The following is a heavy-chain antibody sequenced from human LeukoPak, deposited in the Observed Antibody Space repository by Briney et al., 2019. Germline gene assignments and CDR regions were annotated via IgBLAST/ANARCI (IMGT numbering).Heavy chain of an antibody. CDR3: ARVGGTVTNSLDAFDI. D-gene: IGHD4-11*01. V-gene: IGHV1-18*01. CDR2: ISAYNGNT. CDR1: GYTFTSYG. J-gene: IGHJ3*02. Sequence: ASVKVSCKASGYTFTSYGISWVRQAPGQGLEWMGWISAYNGNTNYAQKLQGRVTMTRDMSTSTVYMELSSLRSEDTAVYYCARVGGTVTNSLDAFDIWGQGRMVTVSS.